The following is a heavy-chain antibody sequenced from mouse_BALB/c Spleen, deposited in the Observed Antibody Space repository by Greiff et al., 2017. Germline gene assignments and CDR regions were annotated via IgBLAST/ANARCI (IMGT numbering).Heavy chain of an antibody. CDR3: AREGVLRFYWYFDV. Sequence: EVQLVESGPGLVKPSQSLSLTCSVTGYSITSGYYWNWIRQFPGNKLEWMGYISYDGSNNYNPSLKNRISITRDTSKNQFFLKLNSVTTEDTATYYCAREGVLRFYWYFDVWGAGTTVTVSS. D-gene: IGHD1-1*01. V-gene: IGHV3-6*02. CDR1: GYSITSGYY. CDR2: ISYDGSN. J-gene: IGHJ1*01.